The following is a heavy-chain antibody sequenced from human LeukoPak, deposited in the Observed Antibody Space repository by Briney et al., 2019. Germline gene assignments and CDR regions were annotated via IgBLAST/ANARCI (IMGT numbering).Heavy chain of an antibody. D-gene: IGHD2-15*01. J-gene: IGHJ6*01. CDR2: IYYSGST. CDR3: ARCVLGDSYYYYYYGMEV. CDR1: GGSISSGGYY. V-gene: IGHV4-61*08. Sequence: PSETLSLTCTVSGGSISSGGYYWSWIRQHPGKGLEWIGYIYYSGSTNYNPSLKSRVTISVDTSKNQFSLKLSSVTAADTAVYYCARCVLGDSYYYYYYGMEVWGQGTKVTVFS.